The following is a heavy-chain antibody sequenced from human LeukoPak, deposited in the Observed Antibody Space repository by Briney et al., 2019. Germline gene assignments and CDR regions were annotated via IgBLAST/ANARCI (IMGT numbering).Heavy chain of an antibody. V-gene: IGHV4-4*02. CDR1: GGSISSTNW. J-gene: IGHJ4*02. Sequence: SGTLSLTCGVSGGSISSTNWYSWVRQPPGQGLEWIGEISLSGLTNYNPSLKSRVTMSLDKSKNLLSLTLTSVTAADTAVYYCARVFSVSYFFDYWGQGTLVTVSS. CDR3: ARVFSVSYFFDY. D-gene: IGHD1-26*01. CDR2: ISLSGLT.